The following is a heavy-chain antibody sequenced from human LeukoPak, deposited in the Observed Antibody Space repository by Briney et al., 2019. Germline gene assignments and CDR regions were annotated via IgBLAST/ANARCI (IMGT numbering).Heavy chain of an antibody. CDR3: ARGSVVVPAAMGCFDY. CDR2: IIPIFGTA. Sequence: GASVKVSCKASGGTFSSYAISWVRQAPGQGLEWMGGIIPIFGTANYAQKFQGRVTITADESTSTAYMELSSLRSEDTAVYYCARGSVVVPAAMGCFDYWGQGTLVTVSS. CDR1: GGTFSSYA. V-gene: IGHV1-69*13. D-gene: IGHD2-2*01. J-gene: IGHJ4*02.